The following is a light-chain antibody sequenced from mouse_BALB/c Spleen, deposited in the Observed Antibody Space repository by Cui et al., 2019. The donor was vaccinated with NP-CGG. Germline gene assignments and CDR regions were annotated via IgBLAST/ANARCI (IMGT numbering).Light chain of an antibody. V-gene: IGLV1*01. CDR2: GTN. CDR3: ALWYSNHWV. Sequence: QAVVTQESALTTSPDETVTLTCRSNTGAVTTNNFANWVQEKPDHLFTGLIGGTNNRAPGVPARFSGYLIGDKAALTITGAQTEDEAIYFCALWYSNHWVFGGGTKLTVL. J-gene: IGLJ1*01. CDR1: TGAVTTNNF.